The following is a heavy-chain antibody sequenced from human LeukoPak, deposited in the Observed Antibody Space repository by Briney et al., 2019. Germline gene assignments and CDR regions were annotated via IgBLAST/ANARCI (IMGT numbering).Heavy chain of an antibody. D-gene: IGHD2-15*01. CDR3: ATDLLYCSGGSCIDY. CDR2: MNPNSGNT. V-gene: IGHV1-8*02. J-gene: IGHJ4*02. CDR1: GYAFTGYY. Sequence: ASVKVSCKASGYAFTGYYMHWVRQATGQGLEWMGWMNPNSGNTGYAQKFQGRVTMTRNTSISTAYMELSSLRSEDTAVYYCATDLLYCSGGSCIDYWGQGTLVTVSS.